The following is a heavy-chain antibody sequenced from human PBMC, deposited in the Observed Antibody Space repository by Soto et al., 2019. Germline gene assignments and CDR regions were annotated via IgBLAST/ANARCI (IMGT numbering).Heavy chain of an antibody. CDR3: ARGGSAEYYYDSSGYYYVY. D-gene: IGHD3-22*01. V-gene: IGHV3-33*01. Sequence: HPGGSLRLSCAASGFTFSTYGMHWVRQAPGKGLEWVALIWSDGSNKYYADSVKGRSTISRDNSKKTLFLQMNSLRAEDTAVYYSARGGSAEYYYDSSGYYYVYWGQGTLVTSPQ. CDR2: IWSDGSNK. J-gene: IGHJ4*02. CDR1: GFTFSTYG.